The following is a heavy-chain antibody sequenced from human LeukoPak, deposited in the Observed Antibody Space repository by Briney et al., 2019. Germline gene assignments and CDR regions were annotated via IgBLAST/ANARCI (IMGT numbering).Heavy chain of an antibody. V-gene: IGHV1-69*06. D-gene: IGHD3-22*01. CDR2: IIPIFGTA. CDR3: ARDGRHRYYYDSSGFYGSWFDP. CDR1: GGTFSSYA. Sequence: SVKVSCKASGGTFSSYAISWVRQAPGQGLEWMGGIIPIFGTANYAQKFQGRVTITADKSTSTAYMELSSLRSDDTAVYYCARDGRHRYYYDSSGFYGSWFDPWGQGTLVTVSS. J-gene: IGHJ5*02.